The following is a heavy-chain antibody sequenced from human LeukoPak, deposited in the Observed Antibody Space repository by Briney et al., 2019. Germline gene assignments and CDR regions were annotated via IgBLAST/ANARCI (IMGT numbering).Heavy chain of an antibody. Sequence: GASVKVSCKSSGGTFSNYAISWVRQAPGQGLEWMGGIIPIFGTANYAQKFQGRVTITTDESTSTAYMELSSLRSEDTAVYYCASTPFIVVVPAAIGGGVYYMDVWGKGTTVTVSS. CDR1: GGTFSNYA. V-gene: IGHV1-69*05. J-gene: IGHJ6*03. D-gene: IGHD2-2*02. CDR3: ASTPFIVVVPAAIGGGVYYMDV. CDR2: IIPIFGTA.